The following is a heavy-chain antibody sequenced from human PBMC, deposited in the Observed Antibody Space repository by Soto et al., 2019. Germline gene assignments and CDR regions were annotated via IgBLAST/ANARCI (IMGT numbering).Heavy chain of an antibody. D-gene: IGHD3-3*01. J-gene: IGHJ4*02. CDR1: GFTFDDYA. V-gene: IGHV3-9*03. Sequence: GGSLRLSCAASGFTFDDYAMHWVRQAPGKGLEWVSGISWNSGSIGYADSVKGRFTISRDNAKNSLYLQMNSLRAEDMAVFYCVIAKGGRVTIFGVVSYFDYWGQGTLVTVSS. CDR2: ISWNSGSI. CDR3: VIAKGGRVTIFGVVSYFDY.